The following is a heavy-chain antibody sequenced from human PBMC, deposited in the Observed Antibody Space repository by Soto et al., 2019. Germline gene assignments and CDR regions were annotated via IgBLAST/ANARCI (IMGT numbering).Heavy chain of an antibody. Sequence: PSETLSLTCTVSGGSISGYYWSWIRQPPGKGLEWIGNVYYSGGAKYNPSVKRRVSISVDTSKNQFSLNLSSVTAADTAVYYCTRDGDGRMTTNPYYYYGMVVWGPGITVTVSS. CDR3: TRDGDGRMTTNPYYYYGMVV. D-gene: IGHD2-21*02. V-gene: IGHV4-59*01. J-gene: IGHJ6*02. CDR1: GGSISGYY. CDR2: VYYSGGA.